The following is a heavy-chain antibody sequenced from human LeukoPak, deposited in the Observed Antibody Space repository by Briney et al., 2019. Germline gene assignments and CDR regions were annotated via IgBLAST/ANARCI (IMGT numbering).Heavy chain of an antibody. V-gene: IGHV3-53*01. CDR1: GFTVSSSY. D-gene: IGHD2-21*02. Sequence: GGSLRLSCAASGFTVSSSYMSWVRQAPGKGLEWVSVVYTGGITYYADSVKGRFTISRDNSKNTLYPQMNSLRAEDTAVYYCARGYGYCGGVCYDYWGQGTLVTVSS. J-gene: IGHJ4*02. CDR2: VYTGGIT. CDR3: ARGYGYCGGVCYDY.